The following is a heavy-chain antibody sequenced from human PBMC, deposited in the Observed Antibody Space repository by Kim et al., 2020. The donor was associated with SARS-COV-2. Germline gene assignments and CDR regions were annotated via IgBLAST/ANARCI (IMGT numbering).Heavy chain of an antibody. D-gene: IGHD6-19*01. CDR3: AKDLSAVAGKGPYGMDV. V-gene: IGHV3-30*18. Sequence: GGSLRLSCAASGFTFSSYGMHWVRQAPGKGLEWVAVISYDGSNKYYADSVKGRFTISRDNSKNTLYLQMNSLRAEDTAVYYCAKDLSAVAGKGPYGMDVWGQGTTVTVSS. CDR1: GFTFSSYG. CDR2: ISYDGSNK. J-gene: IGHJ6*02.